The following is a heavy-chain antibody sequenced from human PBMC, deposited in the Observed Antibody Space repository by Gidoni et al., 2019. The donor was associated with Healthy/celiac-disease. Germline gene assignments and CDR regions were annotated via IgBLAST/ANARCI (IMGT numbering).Heavy chain of an antibody. J-gene: IGHJ6*02. Sequence: QVQLQQWGAGLLTPSETLSLTCAVYGGSFSGYYWSWIRQPPGKGLEWIGEINHSGSTNYNPSLKSRVTISVDTSKNQFSLKLSSVTAADTAVYYCARNLRRKSYGMDVWGQGTTVTVSS. V-gene: IGHV4-34*01. CDR2: INHSGST. CDR1: GGSFSGYY. CDR3: ARNLRRKSYGMDV.